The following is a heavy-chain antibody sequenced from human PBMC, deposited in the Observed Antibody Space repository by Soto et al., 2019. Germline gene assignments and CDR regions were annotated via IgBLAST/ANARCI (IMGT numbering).Heavy chain of an antibody. CDR1: GFPFSTYT. CDR3: ASNDAIFGAIPRMDI. CDR2: ITTGSSRNI. V-gene: IGHV3-21*06. J-gene: IGHJ6*02. D-gene: IGHD3-3*02. Sequence: GGSLRLSCSASGFPFSTYTMYWVRQAPGKGLEWVSSITTGSSRNIYYADSVKGRFAISRDNAYNILYLEMDNLRVEDTAVYYSASNDAIFGAIPRMDIWGQGTTVTVSS.